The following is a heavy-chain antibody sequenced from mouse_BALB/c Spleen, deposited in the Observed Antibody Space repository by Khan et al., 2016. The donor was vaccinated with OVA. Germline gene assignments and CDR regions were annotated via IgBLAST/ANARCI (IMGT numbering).Heavy chain of an antibody. CDR1: GFSFSSYS. V-gene: IGHV5-6*01. CDR2: ISSGGDYT. J-gene: IGHJ3*01. D-gene: IGHD4-1*01. CDR3: AGHLTGSFAY. Sequence: EVQLQESGGDLVKPGGSLKLSCAASGFSFSSYSMSWVRQTPDKRLEWVATISSGGDYTYYPDIVKGRFTISRDNAKNTLYLQMSSLKSEDTAMYYCAGHLTGSFAYWGQGTLVTVSA.